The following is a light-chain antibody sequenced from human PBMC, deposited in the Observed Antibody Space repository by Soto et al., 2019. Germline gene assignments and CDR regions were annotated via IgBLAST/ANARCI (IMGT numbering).Light chain of an antibody. CDR3: CSYAGSSTYV. J-gene: IGLJ1*01. CDR2: EVS. Sequence: QSVLSQPASVSGSPGQSITISCTATSSDVGGFNYVSWVQQHPGKAPKLMIYEVSNRPSGVSNRFSGSKSGNTASLTISGLQAEDEADYYCCSYAGSSTYVFGTGTKVTVL. V-gene: IGLV2-14*01. CDR1: SSDVGGFNY.